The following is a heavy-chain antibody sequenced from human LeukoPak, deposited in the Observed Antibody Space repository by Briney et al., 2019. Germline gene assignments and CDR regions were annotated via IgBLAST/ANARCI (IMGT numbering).Heavy chain of an antibody. V-gene: IGHV3-7*01. J-gene: IGHJ6*03. D-gene: IGHD6-19*01. CDR2: IKQDGSEK. CDR1: GFTFRNDW. CDR3: ARLKWLVGYYYYYYMDV. Sequence: PGGSLRLSCAPSGFTFRNDWVTWVRQAPGKGLEWVANIKQDGSEKYYVDSVKGRFTISRDNAKNSLYLQMNSLRAEDTAVYYCARLKWLVGYYYYYYMDVWGKGTTVTVSS.